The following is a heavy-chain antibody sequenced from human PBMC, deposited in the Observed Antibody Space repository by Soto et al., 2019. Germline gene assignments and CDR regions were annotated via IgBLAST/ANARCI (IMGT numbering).Heavy chain of an antibody. Sequence: GGSLRLSCAVSGFTFSSYWMSWVRQAPGKGLECVANIKQDGSEKYYVDSVKGRFTISRDNAKKSLYLQMNSLRAEDTAVCYCASDPRACSGGSCYWGQGTLVTVSS. CDR2: IKQDGSEK. CDR1: GFTFSSYW. V-gene: IGHV3-7*01. CDR3: ASDPRACSGGSCY. J-gene: IGHJ4*02. D-gene: IGHD2-15*01.